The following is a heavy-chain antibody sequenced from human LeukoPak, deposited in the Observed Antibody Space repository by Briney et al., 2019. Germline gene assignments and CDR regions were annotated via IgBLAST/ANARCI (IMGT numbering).Heavy chain of an antibody. J-gene: IGHJ5*02. V-gene: IGHV1-18*01. Sequence: ASVKVSCKASGYTFTSYGISWVRQAPGQGLEWMGWISAYNGNTNFAQKLQGRVTMTTDTSTSTAYMELRSLRSDDTAVYYCARALLYYYDSSGYRGWFDPWGQGTLVTVSS. D-gene: IGHD3-22*01. CDR3: ARALLYYYDSSGYRGWFDP. CDR1: GYTFTSYG. CDR2: ISAYNGNT.